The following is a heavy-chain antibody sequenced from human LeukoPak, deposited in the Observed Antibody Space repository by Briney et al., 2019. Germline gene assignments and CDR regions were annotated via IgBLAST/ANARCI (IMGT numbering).Heavy chain of an antibody. CDR3: ARHNGYSYGYDYFDY. J-gene: IGHJ4*02. Sequence: PSETLSLTCTVSTNSMSSDHYWGWIRQPPGTGLEWIGNVDPSGNTYYNPSLKSRAAISLDTSKKQFSLNLTPVTAADTAVYYCARHNGYSYGYDYFDYRGQGTLVTVSS. CDR1: TNSMSSDHY. D-gene: IGHD5-18*01. CDR2: VDPSGNT. V-gene: IGHV4-38-2*02.